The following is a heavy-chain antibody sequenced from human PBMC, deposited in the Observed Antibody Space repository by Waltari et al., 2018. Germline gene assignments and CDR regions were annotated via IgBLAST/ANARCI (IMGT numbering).Heavy chain of an antibody. CDR3: ARGGVNAFDI. CDR1: GGSISSHY. V-gene: IGHV4-59*11. J-gene: IGHJ3*02. D-gene: IGHD3-10*01. CDR2: IYYSGST. Sequence: QVQLQESGPGLVKPSETLSLTCTVSGGSISSHYWRWIRQPPGKGLEWIGYIYYSGSTNYNPSRKSRVTISVDTSKNQFSLKLSSVTAADTAVYYCARGGVNAFDIWDQGTMVTVSS.